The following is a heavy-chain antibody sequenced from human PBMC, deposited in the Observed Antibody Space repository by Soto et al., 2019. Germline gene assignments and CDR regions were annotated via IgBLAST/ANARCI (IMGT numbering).Heavy chain of an antibody. CDR1: GFTFSSYA. V-gene: IGHV3-23*01. Sequence: GRSLRLSCAASGFTFSSYAMSWVRQAPGKGLEWVSAISGSGGSTYYADSVKGRFTISKDNSKNTLYLQMDSLRAEDTAVYYCAKDGPPDTMIVVVITTFYYYGMDVWGQGTTVTVSS. J-gene: IGHJ6*02. D-gene: IGHD3-22*01. CDR2: ISGSGGST. CDR3: AKDGPPDTMIVVVITTFYYYGMDV.